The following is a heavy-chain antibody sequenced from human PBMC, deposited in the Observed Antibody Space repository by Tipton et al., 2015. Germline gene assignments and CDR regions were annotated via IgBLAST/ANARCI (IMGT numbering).Heavy chain of an antibody. CDR2: IDFRGST. J-gene: IGHJ4*02. Sequence: TLSLTCSVSGGSIDSYYWSWIRQPPGMRLEWIGYIDFRGSTEYNPSLKSRVSISVDTSKNQFSLQLNSVTPEDTAVYYCARGYGGSYLPFDYWGQGTLVTVSS. D-gene: IGHD1-26*01. CDR1: GGSIDSYY. CDR3: ARGYGGSYLPFDY. V-gene: IGHV4-59*12.